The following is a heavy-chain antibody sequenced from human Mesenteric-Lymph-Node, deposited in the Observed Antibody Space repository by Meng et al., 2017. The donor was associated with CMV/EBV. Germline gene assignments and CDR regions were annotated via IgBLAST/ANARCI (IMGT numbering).Heavy chain of an antibody. Sequence: ASVKVSCKASGYTFTSYYMHWVRQAPGQGLEWMGWINPNSGGTNYAQKFQGRVTMTRDTSISTAYMELSRLTSDDTAVYYCARVGAEGGNYYYYGMDVWGQGTTVTVSS. D-gene: IGHD6-13*01. CDR3: ARVGAEGGNYYYYGMDV. CDR1: GYTFTSYY. CDR2: INPNSGGT. V-gene: IGHV1-2*02. J-gene: IGHJ6*02.